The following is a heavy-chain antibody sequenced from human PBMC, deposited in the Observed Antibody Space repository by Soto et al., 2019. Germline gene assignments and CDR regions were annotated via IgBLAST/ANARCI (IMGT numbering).Heavy chain of an antibody. CDR3: AKGQGYDYYYALDV. V-gene: IGHV3-23*01. Sequence: GGSLRLSCAASGFTFSAYAMSWVRQAPGKGLEWVSATRGSGGSTYYADSVKGRFTISRDNSKSTRYVQLNSLRAEDTAVYYCAKGQGYDYYYALDVWGQGTTVTVSS. J-gene: IGHJ6*02. CDR2: TRGSGGST. CDR1: GFTFSAYA. D-gene: IGHD5-12*01.